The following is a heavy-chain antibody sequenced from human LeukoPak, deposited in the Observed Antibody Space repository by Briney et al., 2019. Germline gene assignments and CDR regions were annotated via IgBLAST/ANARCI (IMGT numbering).Heavy chain of an antibody. V-gene: IGHV4-39*07. D-gene: IGHD1-26*01. CDR1: GGSISSSSYY. J-gene: IGHJ4*02. CDR2: IYYSGST. Sequence: SETLSLTCTVSGGSISSSSYYWGWIRQPPGKGLEWIGSIYYSGSTYYSPSLKSRVTISLDTSKNQFSLNLTSVTAADTAVYYCARDAGVATSGSPLGYWGQGTLVTVSS. CDR3: ARDAGVATSGSPLGY.